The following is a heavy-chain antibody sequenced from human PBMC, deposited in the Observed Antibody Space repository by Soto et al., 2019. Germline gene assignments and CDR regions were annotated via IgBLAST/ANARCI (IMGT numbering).Heavy chain of an antibody. CDR1: GFTFSSYA. D-gene: IGHD6-13*01. J-gene: IGHJ5*02. Sequence: GGSLRLSCAASGFTFSSYAMSWVRQAPGKGLELVSAISGSGGGTSYRAPVKGRFTISRDNSKNTLYLQMNSLRAEDTAVYYCAKVGGAGPYNWFDPWGQGTLVTVSS. CDR3: AKVGGAGPYNWFDP. CDR2: ISGSGGGT. V-gene: IGHV3-23*01.